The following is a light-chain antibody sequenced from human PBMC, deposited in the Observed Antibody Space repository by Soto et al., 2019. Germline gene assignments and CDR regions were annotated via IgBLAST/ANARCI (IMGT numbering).Light chain of an antibody. V-gene: IGKV3-15*01. CDR3: QQYKNWPPLT. Sequence: ETVMTQSPATLSVSPGERATLSCRASQSVSSNLAWYQQKPGQAPRLLIYGASTRTTGIPARSSGSGSGTDFTITISSLQSEDFAVYFCQQYKNWPPLTFGGGTKVEIK. J-gene: IGKJ4*02. CDR1: QSVSSN. CDR2: GAS.